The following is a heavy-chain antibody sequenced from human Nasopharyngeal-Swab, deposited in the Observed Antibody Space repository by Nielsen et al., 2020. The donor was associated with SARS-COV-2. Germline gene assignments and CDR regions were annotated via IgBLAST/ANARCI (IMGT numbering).Heavy chain of an antibody. V-gene: IGHV3-21*01. D-gene: IGHD5-24*01. Sequence: GESLKISCAASGFTPASYSMNWVRQAPGKGLEWVSSISSSGKYIYYANSVRGRFTISRDNAKSSLFLQMDSPRAEDTALYYCARDIGDGYNLLYYFDYWGPGTLVTVSS. CDR3: ARDIGDGYNLLYYFDY. J-gene: IGHJ4*02. CDR1: GFTPASYS. CDR2: ISSSGKYI.